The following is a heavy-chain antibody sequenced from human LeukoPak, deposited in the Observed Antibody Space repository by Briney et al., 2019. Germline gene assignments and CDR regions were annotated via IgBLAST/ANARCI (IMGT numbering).Heavy chain of an antibody. CDR3: AREQGYYSVPGY. D-gene: IGHD3-22*01. CDR2: ISTSSGSI. Sequence: PGGSLRLSCAASGLTFTSHTMNWVRQAPGKGLEWVSSISTSSGSISYADSVKGRFTISRDNARNSLYLQMNSLRAEDTAVYYCAREQGYYSVPGYWGQGTLVTVSS. J-gene: IGHJ4*02. CDR1: GLTFTSHT. V-gene: IGHV3-21*01.